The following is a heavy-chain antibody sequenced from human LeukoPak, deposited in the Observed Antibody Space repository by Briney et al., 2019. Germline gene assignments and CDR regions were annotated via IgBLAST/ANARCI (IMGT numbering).Heavy chain of an antibody. J-gene: IGHJ6*03. D-gene: IGHD3-10*01. CDR3: ARGPKSKLWFGDGHYYYYMDV. Sequence: SVKVSFKSSGYTFTIYGISWVRHPPAPGHEWMGLTITYNGNTNYAQKLQGRVTMTTDTSTSTAYLELRSLRSDDTAVYYCARGPKSKLWFGDGHYYYYMDVWGKGTTVTVSS. V-gene: IGHV1-18*01. CDR1: GYTFTIYG. CDR2: TITYNGNT.